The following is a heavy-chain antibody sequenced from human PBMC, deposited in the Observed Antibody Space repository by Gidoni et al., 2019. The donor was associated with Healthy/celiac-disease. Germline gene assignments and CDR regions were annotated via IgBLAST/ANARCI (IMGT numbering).Heavy chain of an antibody. J-gene: IGHJ1*01. D-gene: IGHD3-22*01. V-gene: IGHV3-23*01. CDR3: VKLMVDSSGFEYFQH. CDR1: GFTFSSYA. Sequence: EVQLLESGGGLVQPGGSLRLSCAAYGFTFSSYAMSWVRQAPGKGLEWVSAISGSGGSTYYADSVKGRFTISRDNSKNTLYLQMNSLRAEDTAVYYCVKLMVDSSGFEYFQHWGQGTLVTVSS. CDR2: ISGSGGST.